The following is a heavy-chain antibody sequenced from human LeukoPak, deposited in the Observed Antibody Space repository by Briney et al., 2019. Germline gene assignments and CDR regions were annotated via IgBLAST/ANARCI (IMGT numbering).Heavy chain of an antibody. V-gene: IGHV3-48*04. CDR3: AKGSPLGELSLFHSYYYGMDV. J-gene: IGHJ6*02. Sequence: GGSLRLSCAASGFTFSSYSMNWVRQAPGKGLEWVSYISSSSSTIYYADSVKGRFTISRDNAKNSLYLQMNSLRTEDTALYYCAKGSPLGELSLFHSYYYGMDVWGQGTTVTVSS. D-gene: IGHD3-16*02. CDR1: GFTFSSYS. CDR2: ISSSSSTI.